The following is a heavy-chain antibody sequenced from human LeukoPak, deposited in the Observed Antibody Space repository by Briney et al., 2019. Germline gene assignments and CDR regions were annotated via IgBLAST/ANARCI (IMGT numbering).Heavy chain of an antibody. CDR1: GYTFTGYY. D-gene: IGHD3-22*01. V-gene: IGHV1-2*02. CDR2: INPNSGGT. CDR3: ARVFSPNYYDSSGGYYFDY. Sequence: ASVKVSCKASGYTFTGYYMHWVRQAPGQGLEWMGWINPNSGGTNYAQKFQGRVTMTRDTSISTAYMELSSLRSEDTAVYYCARVFSPNYYDSSGGYYFDYWGQGTLVTVSS. J-gene: IGHJ4*02.